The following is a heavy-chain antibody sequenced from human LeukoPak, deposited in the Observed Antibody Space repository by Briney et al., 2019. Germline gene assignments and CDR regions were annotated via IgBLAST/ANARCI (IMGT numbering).Heavy chain of an antibody. CDR3: AEHSAFPPASRLDS. J-gene: IGHJ4*02. CDR2: ISGSGGNT. D-gene: IGHD2-15*01. V-gene: IGHV3-23*01. Sequence: PGGSLRLSCAASGFTFSSYAMSWVRQAPGKGLEWFSAISGSGGNTYYADSVKGRFTISRDNYKYILYLQMDRMTAEDTAIYYCAEHSAFPPASRLDSWGQGTLVTVSS. CDR1: GFTFSSYA.